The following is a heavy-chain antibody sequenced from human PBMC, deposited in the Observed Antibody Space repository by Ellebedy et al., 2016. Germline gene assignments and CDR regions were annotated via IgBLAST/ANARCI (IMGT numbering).Heavy chain of an antibody. CDR2: ISGSGGST. CDR1: GFTFSSYA. V-gene: IGHV3-23*01. Sequence: GESLKISXAASGFTFSSYAMSWVRQAPGKGLEWVSAISGSGGSTYYADSVKGRFTISRDNSKNTLYLQMNSLRAEDTAVYYCAKDEVGEGPVGYWGQGTLVTVTS. J-gene: IGHJ4*02. CDR3: AKDEVGEGPVGY. D-gene: IGHD1-26*01.